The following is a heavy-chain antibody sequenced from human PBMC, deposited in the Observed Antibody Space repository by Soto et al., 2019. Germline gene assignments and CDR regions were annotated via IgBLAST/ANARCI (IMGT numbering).Heavy chain of an antibody. Sequence: QITLKESGPTLVKPTQTLTLTCTFSGFSLSTSGVGVGWIRQPPGKALEWLALIYWDDDKRYSPSLKSRLTITKDTSKNQVVLTMTNMDPVDTATYYCAHIEAVDYYGSGSLVDYWGQGTLVTVSS. J-gene: IGHJ4*02. CDR2: IYWDDDK. D-gene: IGHD3-10*01. CDR1: GFSLSTSGVG. CDR3: AHIEAVDYYGSGSLVDY. V-gene: IGHV2-5*02.